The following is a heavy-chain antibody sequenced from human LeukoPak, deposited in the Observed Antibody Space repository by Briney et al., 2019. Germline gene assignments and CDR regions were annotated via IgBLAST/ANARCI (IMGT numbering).Heavy chain of an antibody. CDR2: ISSSSSYI. CDR3: VREASGVSSSAFDV. CDR1: GFTFSSYS. Sequence: PGGSLRLSCAASGFTFSSYSMNWVRQAPGKGLEWVSSISSSSSYIYYADSVKGRFTISRDNAKSSLYLQMNSLRAEDTAVYYCVREASGVSSSAFDVWGQGTMVTVSS. D-gene: IGHD1-26*01. J-gene: IGHJ3*01. V-gene: IGHV3-21*01.